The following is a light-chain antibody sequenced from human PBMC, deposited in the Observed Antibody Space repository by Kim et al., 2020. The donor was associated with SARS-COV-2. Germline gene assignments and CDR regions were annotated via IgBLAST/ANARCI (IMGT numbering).Light chain of an antibody. CDR2: GAS. CDR3: QQAYSFLFT. CDR1: QGISSW. Sequence: ASVGDRVTIPCRASQGISSWLARYQQKPVKAPKLLIYGASNLQSGVPSRFSGSGSGTEFALTTSSRQPEDFATCYCQQAYSFLFTFGPGTKVDIK. V-gene: IGKV1-12*02. J-gene: IGKJ3*01.